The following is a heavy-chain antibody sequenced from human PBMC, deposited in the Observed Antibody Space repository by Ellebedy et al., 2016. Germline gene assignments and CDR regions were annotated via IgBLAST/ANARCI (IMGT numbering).Heavy chain of an antibody. Sequence: GESLKISCKGSGYSFTSYWIGWVRQMPGKGLEWMGIIYPGDSDTRYGPSFQGQVTISDDKSISTAYLQWNSLKASDTAMYFCARRPSYEDDAFDIWGQGTMVTVSS. D-gene: IGHD3-22*01. V-gene: IGHV5-51*01. CDR2: IYPGDSDT. CDR1: GYSFTSYW. CDR3: ARRPSYEDDAFDI. J-gene: IGHJ3*02.